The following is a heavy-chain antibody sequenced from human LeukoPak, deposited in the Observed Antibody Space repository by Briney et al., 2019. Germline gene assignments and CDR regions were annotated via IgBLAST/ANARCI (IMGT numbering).Heavy chain of an antibody. CDR2: IWYDGSNK. CDR3: ARDRGQWELLAFDY. J-gene: IGHJ4*02. V-gene: IGHV3-33*01. Sequence: GGSLRLSCAASGFTFSSYGMHRVRQAPGKGLEWVAVIWYDGSNKYYADSVKGRFTISRDNSKNTLYLQMNSLRAEDTAVYYCARDRGQWELLAFDYWGQGTLVTVSS. D-gene: IGHD1-26*01. CDR1: GFTFSSYG.